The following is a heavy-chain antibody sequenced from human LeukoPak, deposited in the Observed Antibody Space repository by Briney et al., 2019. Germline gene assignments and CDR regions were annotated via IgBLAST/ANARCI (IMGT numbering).Heavy chain of an antibody. J-gene: IGHJ5*02. Sequence: SETLSLTCTVSGGSISSYYWGWIRQPPGKGLEWIGSIYYSGSTYYNPSLKSRVTISVDTSKNQFSLKLSSVTAADTAVYYCARHIAAAGSLGENWFDPWGQGTLVTVSS. CDR3: ARHIAAAGSLGENWFDP. V-gene: IGHV4-39*01. D-gene: IGHD6-13*01. CDR2: IYYSGST. CDR1: GGSISSYY.